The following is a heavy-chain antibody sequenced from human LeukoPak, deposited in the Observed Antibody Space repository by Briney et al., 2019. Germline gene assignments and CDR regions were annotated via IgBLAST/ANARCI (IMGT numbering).Heavy chain of an antibody. Sequence: SETLSLTCTVSGGSISSYYWSWIRQPAGKGLEWIGRIYTSGSTNYNPSLKSRVTMSVDTSKNQFSLKLSSVTAADTAVYYCARNKYYYDSSGYYYYYYMDVWGKGTTVTVSS. CDR1: GGSISSYY. J-gene: IGHJ6*03. V-gene: IGHV4-4*07. CDR2: IYTSGST. D-gene: IGHD3-22*01. CDR3: ARNKYYYDSSGYYYYYYMDV.